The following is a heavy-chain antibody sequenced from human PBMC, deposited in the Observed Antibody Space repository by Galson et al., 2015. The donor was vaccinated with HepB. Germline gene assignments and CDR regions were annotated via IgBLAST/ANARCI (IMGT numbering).Heavy chain of an antibody. CDR2: MNTNTGKP. V-gene: IGHV7-4-1*02. CDR3: ARSPLRFLDWLPYYDYYYKDV. D-gene: IGHD3-3*01. J-gene: IGHJ6*03. Sequence: VKVSCKASGYTFTDYVVNWVRQAPGQGLEWMGWMNTNTGKPTYAPGFAGRFVFSLDTSVTTAYLQISSLETDDTAVYYCARSPLRFLDWLPYYDYYYKDVWGEGTTVTVSS. CDR1: GYTFTDYV.